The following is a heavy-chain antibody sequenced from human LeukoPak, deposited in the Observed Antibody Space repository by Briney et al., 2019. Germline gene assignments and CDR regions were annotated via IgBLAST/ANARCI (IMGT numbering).Heavy chain of an antibody. D-gene: IGHD4-11*01. J-gene: IGHJ6*02. CDR3: AKDMSDYTNFPDV. CDR2: ISGGGGST. V-gene: IGHV3-23*01. CDR1: GFIFTTYA. Sequence: GESLRLSCAASGFIFTTYAMIWVRQAHGKGLEWVSTISGGGGSTFYADSVKGRFTIFRVNSKNTLYLQMNSLRAEDTAIYYCAKDMSDYTNFPDVWGQGTTVTVSS.